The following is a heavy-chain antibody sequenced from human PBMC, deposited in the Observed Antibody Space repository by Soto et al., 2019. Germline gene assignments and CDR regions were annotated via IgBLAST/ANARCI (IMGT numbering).Heavy chain of an antibody. Sequence: SETLSLTCTVSGGSISSYYWSWIRQPPGKGLEWIGYIYYSGSTNYNPSLKSRVTISVDTSKNQFSLKLSSVTAADTAVYYCARDPARGDYYFDYWGQGTLVTSPQ. CDR2: IYYSGST. CDR3: ARDPARGDYYFDY. D-gene: IGHD3-10*01. CDR1: GGSISSYY. V-gene: IGHV4-59*01. J-gene: IGHJ4*02.